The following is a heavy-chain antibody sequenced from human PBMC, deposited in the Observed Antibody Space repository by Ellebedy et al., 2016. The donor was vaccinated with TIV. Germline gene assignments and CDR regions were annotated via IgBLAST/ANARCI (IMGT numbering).Heavy chain of an antibody. Sequence: SGPTLVKPTQTLTLTCTFSGFSLNTSGVGVGWIRQPQGKALEWLVLTYRNGDKRYNPSLKNRLTITQDASKNLVVFTLTNLGPVDTATYYCAHRLQVATTTAFDYWGQGILVTVSS. J-gene: IGHJ4*02. CDR1: GFSLNTSGVG. V-gene: IGHV2-5*01. CDR2: TYRNGDK. CDR3: AHRLQVATTTAFDY. D-gene: IGHD1-26*01.